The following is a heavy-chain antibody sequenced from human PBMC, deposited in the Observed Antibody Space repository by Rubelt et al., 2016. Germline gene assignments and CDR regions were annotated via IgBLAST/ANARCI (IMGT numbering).Heavy chain of an antibody. J-gene: IGHJ5*02. V-gene: IGHV3-74*01. D-gene: IGHD3-16*01. CDR2: INSDGSST. Sequence: VSRINSDGSSTSYADSVKGRFTISRDNAKNSLYLQMNSLRAEDTALYYCAKGGWGGYNWFDPWGQGTLVTVSS. CDR3: AKGGWGGYNWFDP.